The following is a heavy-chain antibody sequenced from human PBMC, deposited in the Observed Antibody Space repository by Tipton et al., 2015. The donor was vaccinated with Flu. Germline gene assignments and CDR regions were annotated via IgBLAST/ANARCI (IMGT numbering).Heavy chain of an antibody. V-gene: IGHV4-59*01. J-gene: IGHJ4*02. CDR1: GGSISSYY. CDR2: IYYSGST. D-gene: IGHD2-2*01. CDR3: ARALGYCSSTSCYDY. Sequence: TLSLTCTVSGGSISSYYWSWIRQPPGKGLEWIGYIYYSGSTNYNPSLKSRVTISVDTSKNQFSLKLSSVTAADTAVYYCARALGYCSSTSCYDYWGQGTLVTVSS.